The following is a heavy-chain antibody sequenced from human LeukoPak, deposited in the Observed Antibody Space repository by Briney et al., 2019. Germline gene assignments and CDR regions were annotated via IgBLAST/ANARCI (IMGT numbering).Heavy chain of an antibody. CDR2: ISTSSSYI. D-gene: IGHD6-19*01. CDR1: GFTFSTYS. CDR3: ARGSQRVAAQDNWFDP. Sequence: PGGSLRLSCAASGFTFSTYSINWVRQAPGKGLEWVSSISTSSSYIYYADSVKGRFTISRDNAKNAVYLQMNSLRAEDTAVYYCARGSQRVAAQDNWFDPWGQGTLVTVSS. V-gene: IGHV3-21*01. J-gene: IGHJ5*02.